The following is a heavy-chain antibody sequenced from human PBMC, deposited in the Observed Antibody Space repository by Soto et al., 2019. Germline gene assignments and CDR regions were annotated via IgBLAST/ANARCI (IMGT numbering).Heavy chain of an antibody. Sequence: PGGSLRLSCAVSGFTFSSYTMSWVRQAPGKGLEWVSGISGSGGTTYYADSVKGRFTISRDNSKNTLYLQINSLRAEDTAVYYCASEKGGYDFWNGYFDYWGQGTLVTVSS. J-gene: IGHJ4*02. CDR2: ISGSGGTT. CDR1: GFTFSSYT. CDR3: ASEKGGYDFWNGYFDY. V-gene: IGHV3-23*01. D-gene: IGHD3-3*01.